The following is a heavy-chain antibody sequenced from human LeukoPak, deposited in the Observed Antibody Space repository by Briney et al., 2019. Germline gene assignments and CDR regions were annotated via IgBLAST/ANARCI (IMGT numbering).Heavy chain of an antibody. V-gene: IGHV3-23*01. CDR2: ISGSGGST. D-gene: IGHD6-13*01. J-gene: IGHJ4*02. CDR1: GFIFSSYA. Sequence: GGSLRLSCAASGFIFSSYAMSWVRQAPGKGLEWVSAISGSGGSTHYADSVKGRFTISRDKSKNTLYLEMNSLRAEDTAVYYCAKDRDSSSWYLGSCFGDYWGQGTLVTVSS. CDR3: AKDRDSSSWYLGSCFGDY.